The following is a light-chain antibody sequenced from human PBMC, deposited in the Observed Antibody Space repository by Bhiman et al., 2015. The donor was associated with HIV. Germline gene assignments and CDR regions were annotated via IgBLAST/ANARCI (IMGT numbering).Light chain of an antibody. V-gene: IGLV3-1*01. Sequence: SYELTQPPSVSVSPGQTATITCSGDKLGNKFTSWYQQKPGQSPIQVIHADKNRPSGVPERFSGSNSGNTATLTISGTQAIDEADYYCRAWDNSQYVFGPGTKVTVL. J-gene: IGLJ1*01. CDR2: ADK. CDR1: KLGNKF. CDR3: RAWDNSQYV.